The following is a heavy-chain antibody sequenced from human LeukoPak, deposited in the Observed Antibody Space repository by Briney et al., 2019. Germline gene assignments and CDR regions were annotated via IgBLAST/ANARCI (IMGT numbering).Heavy chain of an antibody. V-gene: IGHV1-2*02. J-gene: IGHJ6*03. CDR1: GYTFTGYY. CDR3: ARTVIHALGQNGGYYYYYYMDV. CDR2: INPNSGGT. D-gene: IGHD3-16*01. Sequence: ASVKVSCKASGYTFTGYYMLWVRQAPGQGLEWMGWINPNSGGTNYAQKFQGRVTMTRDTSISTAYMELSRLRSDDTAVYYCARTVIHALGQNGGYYYYYYMDVWGKGTTVTVSS.